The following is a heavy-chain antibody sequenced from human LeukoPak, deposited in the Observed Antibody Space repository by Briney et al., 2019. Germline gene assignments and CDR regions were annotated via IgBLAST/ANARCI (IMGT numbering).Heavy chain of an antibody. CDR2: IYPGDSDT. D-gene: IGHD1-26*01. Sequence: GESLKIPCKGSGYSFTNYWIGWVRQMPGKGLEWMGIIYPGDSDTRYSPSFQGQVTISANKSISTAYLQWSSLKASDTAMYYCARSPGLSGSYFDYWGQGTLVTVSS. CDR1: GYSFTNYW. V-gene: IGHV5-51*01. J-gene: IGHJ4*02. CDR3: ARSPGLSGSYFDY.